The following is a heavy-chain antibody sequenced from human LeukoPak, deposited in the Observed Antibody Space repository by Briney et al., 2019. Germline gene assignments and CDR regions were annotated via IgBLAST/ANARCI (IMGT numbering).Heavy chain of an antibody. CDR1: GFTVSSNY. Sequence: GGSLRLSCAASGFTVSSNYMSWVRQAPGKGLEWVSVIYSGGSTYYADSVKGRFTISRDNSKNTLYLQMNSLRAEDTAVYYCARDRPTTVTTRRPLDYWGQGTLVTVSS. CDR2: IYSGGST. CDR3: ARDRPTTVTTRRPLDY. J-gene: IGHJ4*02. V-gene: IGHV3-66*01. D-gene: IGHD4-17*01.